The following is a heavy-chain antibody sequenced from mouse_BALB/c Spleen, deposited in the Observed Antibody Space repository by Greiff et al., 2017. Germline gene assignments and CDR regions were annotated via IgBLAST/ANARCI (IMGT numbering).Heavy chain of an antibody. CDR2: ISSGGSYT. J-gene: IGHJ2*01. CDR1: GFTFSSYA. Sequence: EVQLQESGGGLVKPGGSLKLSCAASGFTFSSYAMSWVRQTPEKRLEWVATISSGGSYTYYPDSVKGRFTISRDNAKNTLYLQMSSLRSEDTAMYYCARQDRYEGLFDYWGQGTTLTVSS. D-gene: IGHD2-14*01. CDR3: ARQDRYEGLFDY. V-gene: IGHV5-9-3*01.